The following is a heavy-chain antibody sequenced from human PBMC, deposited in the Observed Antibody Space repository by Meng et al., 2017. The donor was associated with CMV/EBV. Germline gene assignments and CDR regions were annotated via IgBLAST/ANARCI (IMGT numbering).Heavy chain of an antibody. J-gene: IGHJ4*02. D-gene: IGHD3-22*01. CDR1: GYTITSDC. V-gene: IGHV1-18*01. CDR3: SRGGRDYYDSSGYCDY. Sequence: VRLVQAPAEVKKPGASVKCASKAAGYTITSDCLSWLRQAPRQSLEWWGWISSYNGNTNYTQNLQGRFTMTTDTSTSTAYMVLRSLRSDDTAVYYCSRGGRDYYDSSGYCDYWGQGTLVTVSS. CDR2: ISSYNGNT.